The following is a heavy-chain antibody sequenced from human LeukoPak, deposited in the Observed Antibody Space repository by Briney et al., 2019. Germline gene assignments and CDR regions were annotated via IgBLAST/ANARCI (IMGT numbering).Heavy chain of an antibody. CDR2: IRSEAFGGTT. J-gene: IGHJ3*02. V-gene: IGHV3-49*04. CDR3: SRRSGHSHGEAFDI. D-gene: IGHD5-18*01. Sequence: PGGSLRLSCAASGVMFPSYWMTWVRQAPGKGLEWVGFIRSEAFGGTTDYAASVKGRFTISRDDSKSTAYLQMNSLKIEDTAVFYCSRRSGHSHGEAFDIWGQGTMVTVSS. CDR1: GVMFPSYW.